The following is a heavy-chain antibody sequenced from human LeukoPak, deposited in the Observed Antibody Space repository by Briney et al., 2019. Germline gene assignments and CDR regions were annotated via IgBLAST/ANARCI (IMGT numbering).Heavy chain of an antibody. CDR1: GFTFSSYS. J-gene: IGHJ4*02. D-gene: IGHD4-23*01. V-gene: IGHV3-48*01. CDR2: ITSSSSTI. Sequence: GGSLRLSCAASGFTFSSYSMNWVRQAPGRGLEWVSYITSSSSTIYYADSVKGRFTISRDNAKNSLYLQMNSLRAEDTAVYYCARIMTVVTTVEYWGQGALVTVSS. CDR3: ARIMTVVTTVEY.